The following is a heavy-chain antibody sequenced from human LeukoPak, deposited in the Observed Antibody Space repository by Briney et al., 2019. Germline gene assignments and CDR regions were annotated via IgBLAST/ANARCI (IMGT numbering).Heavy chain of an antibody. V-gene: IGHV3-23*01. CDR1: GFTFSNYA. CDR2: INPSSGST. Sequence: GGSLRLSCAASGFTFSNYAMSWVRQAPGKGLEWVSSINPSSGSTYYADSVKGRFTISGDNSKNTLYLQMNSLRAEDTAVYYCAKEHMAAAVYYFDYWGQGTLVTVSS. D-gene: IGHD6-13*01. J-gene: IGHJ4*02. CDR3: AKEHMAAAVYYFDY.